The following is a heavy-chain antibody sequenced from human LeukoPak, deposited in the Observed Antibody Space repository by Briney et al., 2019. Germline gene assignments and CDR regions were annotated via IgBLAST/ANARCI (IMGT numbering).Heavy chain of an antibody. CDR1: AFPFSSSA. Sequence: GGSLRLSCAASAFPFSSSAMHWVRQAPGKGLEWVAFIRYDGGNKYYADSVKGRFTISRDNSKNTLYLQMNSLRAEDTAVYYCAKVWFGELGPFDYWGQGTLVTVSS. J-gene: IGHJ4*02. V-gene: IGHV3-30*02. CDR2: IRYDGGNK. CDR3: AKVWFGELGPFDY. D-gene: IGHD3-10*01.